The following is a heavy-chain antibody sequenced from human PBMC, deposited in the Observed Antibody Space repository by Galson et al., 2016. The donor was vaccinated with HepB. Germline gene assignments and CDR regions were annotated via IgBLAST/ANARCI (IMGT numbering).Heavy chain of an antibody. V-gene: IGHV3-30-3*01. Sequence: SLRLSCAASGFTFSSYAMHWVRQAPGKGLEWVSVISFDGSNNFYADSVKGRFTISRDNSKNTLYLQMNSLRAEDTAVYYCARDDDYVWGTYRYTRTVPQYYFDYWGRGTLVTVSS. D-gene: IGHD3-16*02. CDR1: GFTFSSYA. CDR2: ISFDGSNN. J-gene: IGHJ4*02. CDR3: ARDDDYVWGTYRYTRTVPQYYFDY.